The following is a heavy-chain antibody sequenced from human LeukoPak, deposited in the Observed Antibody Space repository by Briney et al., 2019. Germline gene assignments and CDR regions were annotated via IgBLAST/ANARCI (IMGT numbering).Heavy chain of an antibody. D-gene: IGHD7-27*01. J-gene: IGHJ4*02. CDR2: ISSSSSYI. CDR3: AKDMGTVTDNFDS. CDR1: GFTFSSYS. Sequence: GGSLRLSCAASGFTFSSYSMNWVRQAPGKGLEWVSSISSSSSYIYYADSVKGRFTISRDNAKNSLYLQMNSLRAEDTAVYYCAKDMGTVTDNFDSWGQGTLVTVSS. V-gene: IGHV3-21*01.